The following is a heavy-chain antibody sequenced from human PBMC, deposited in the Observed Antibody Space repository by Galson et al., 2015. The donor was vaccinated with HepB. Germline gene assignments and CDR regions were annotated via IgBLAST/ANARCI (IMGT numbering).Heavy chain of an antibody. J-gene: IGHJ4*02. V-gene: IGHV1-18*04. CDR2: ISAYNGNR. CDR3: ARVHSYGYGSYFDY. D-gene: IGHD5-18*01. Sequence: SVKVSCKASGYTFTSYAISWVRQAPGQGLEWMGWISAYNGNRNFAQNLQGRVTMTTDASTSTAYMELRSLKSDDTAVYYCARVHSYGYGSYFDYRGQGTLVTVSS. CDR1: GYTFTSYA.